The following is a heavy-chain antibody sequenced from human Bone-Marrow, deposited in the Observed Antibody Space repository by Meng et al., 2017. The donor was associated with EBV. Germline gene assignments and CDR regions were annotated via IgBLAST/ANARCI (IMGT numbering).Heavy chain of an antibody. J-gene: IGHJ4*01. CDR2: INTITGNP. CDR1: GLTFDDYA. D-gene: IGHD3-22*01. CDR3: TRGGDSYGYYDY. Sequence: SWLDVNNPRASVKASCNASGLTFDDYAINWVRQVPGQELEWMGWINTITGNPTYAQGFIGRFVFSLDTSVSTTFLQISSLKAEDTAVYYCTRGGDSYGYYDYWCQGTLVTVSS. V-gene: IGHV7-4-1*02.